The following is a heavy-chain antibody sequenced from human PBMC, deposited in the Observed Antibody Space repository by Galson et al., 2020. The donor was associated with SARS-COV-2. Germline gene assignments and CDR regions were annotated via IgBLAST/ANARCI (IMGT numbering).Heavy chain of an antibody. Sequence: SETLSLTCTVSGGSLRSYYWSWIRQPPGKGLEWIGYTYYRGSTNYNASLKSRVTISVDTSKNQFALNLSSVTAADTAVYYCAREGKFGDYGGHDGFDIWGQGTLVTVS. CDR2: TYYRGST. CDR1: GGSLRSYY. CDR3: AREGKFGDYGGHDGFDI. J-gene: IGHJ3*02. V-gene: IGHV4-59*01. D-gene: IGHD4-17*01.